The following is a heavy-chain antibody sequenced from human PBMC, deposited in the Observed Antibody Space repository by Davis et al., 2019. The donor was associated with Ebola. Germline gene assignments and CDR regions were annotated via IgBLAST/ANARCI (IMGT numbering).Heavy chain of an antibody. D-gene: IGHD3-22*01. CDR2: IYYSGST. Sequence: GSLRLSCTVSGGSISSYYWGWIRQPPGKGLEWIGSIYYSGSTYYNPSLKSRVTISVDTSKNQFSLKLSSVTAADTAVYYCARFNYDSSGWYFDYWGQGTLVTVSS. V-gene: IGHV4-39*07. J-gene: IGHJ4*02. CDR1: GGSISSYY. CDR3: ARFNYDSSGWYFDY.